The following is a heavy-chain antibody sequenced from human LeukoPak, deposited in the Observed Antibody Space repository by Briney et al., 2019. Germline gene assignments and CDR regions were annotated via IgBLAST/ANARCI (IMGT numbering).Heavy chain of an antibody. V-gene: IGHV4-39*07. J-gene: IGHJ5*01. CDR3: ARLATPSTMAARGRSWFES. CDR2: IYYSGST. D-gene: IGHD6-6*01. CDR1: GGSISSSSYY. Sequence: SETLSLTCTVSGGSISSSSYYWGWIRQPPGKGLEWIGSIYYSGSTYYNPSLKSRVTISVDTSKNQFSLKLSSVTAADTAGYYCARLATPSTMAARGRSWFESWGQGTLVTVSS.